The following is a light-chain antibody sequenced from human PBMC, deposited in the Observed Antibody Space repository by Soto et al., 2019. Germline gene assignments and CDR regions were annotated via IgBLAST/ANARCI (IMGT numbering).Light chain of an antibody. CDR3: CSYANSDSFV. CDR2: EVS. V-gene: IGLV2-14*01. CDR1: SSDVGGYNY. Sequence: QSVLTQPASVSGSPGQSITISCTGTSSDVGGYNYVSWYQQHPGKAPKLMIYEVSNRPSGVSNRFSGSKSGNTASLTISGLRAEDEADYYCCSYANSDSFVFGTGTKVTVL. J-gene: IGLJ1*01.